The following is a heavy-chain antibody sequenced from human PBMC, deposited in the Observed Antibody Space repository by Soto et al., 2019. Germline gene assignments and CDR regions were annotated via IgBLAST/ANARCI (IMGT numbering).Heavy chain of an antibody. V-gene: IGHV3-21*01. CDR2: ISSSSSYI. Sequence: PGGSLRLSCAASGFTFSSYSMNWVRQAPGKGLEWVSSISSSSSYIYYADSVKGRFTISRDNAKNSLYLQMNSLRAEDTAVYYCARDRRDGYNFDYWRQGTLVTVSS. CDR1: GFTFSSYS. CDR3: ARDRRDGYNFDY. D-gene: IGHD5-12*01. J-gene: IGHJ4*02.